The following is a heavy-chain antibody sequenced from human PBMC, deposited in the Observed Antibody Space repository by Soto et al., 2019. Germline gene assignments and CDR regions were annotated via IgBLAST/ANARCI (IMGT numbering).Heavy chain of an antibody. CDR3: TTGINSSSWYGSAFDI. V-gene: IGHV3-15*07. Sequence: EVQLVESGGGLVKPGGSLRLSCAASGFTFSNAWMNWVRQAPGKGLEWVGRIKSKTDGGTTDYAAPVKGRFTISRDDSKNTLYLQMNSLKTEGSAVYYCTTGINSSSWYGSAFDIWCQGTMVTVSS. CDR2: IKSKTDGGTT. J-gene: IGHJ3*02. CDR1: GFTFSNAW. D-gene: IGHD6-13*01.